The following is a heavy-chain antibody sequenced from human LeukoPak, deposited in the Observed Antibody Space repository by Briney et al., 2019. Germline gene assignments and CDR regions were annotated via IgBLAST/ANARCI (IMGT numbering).Heavy chain of an antibody. D-gene: IGHD3-10*01. Sequence: GGSLRLSCAASGFTVSSNYMSWVRQAPGKGLEWVSVIYSGGSTYYADSVKGRFTISRGNSKNTLYLQMNSLRAEDTAVYYCARTYGSGSYYGAFDIWGQGTMVTVSS. CDR1: GFTVSSNY. CDR3: ARTYGSGSYYGAFDI. V-gene: IGHV3-53*01. CDR2: IYSGGST. J-gene: IGHJ3*02.